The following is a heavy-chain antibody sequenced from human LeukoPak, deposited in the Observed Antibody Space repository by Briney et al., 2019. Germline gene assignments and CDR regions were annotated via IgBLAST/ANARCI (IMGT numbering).Heavy chain of an antibody. V-gene: IGHV4-59*02. CDR2: FHYSATT. J-gene: IGHJ4*02. Sequence: SETLSLTCNVSGGSVSSDYWSWLRQTPGKGLEWIGYFHYSATTNYNPSLKSRVSISLDTSKNQFSLDVTSVTGADTAIYYCATGHSSGWFDYWGRGTLVTVSS. CDR3: ATGHSSGWFDY. D-gene: IGHD6-19*01. CDR1: GGSVSSDY.